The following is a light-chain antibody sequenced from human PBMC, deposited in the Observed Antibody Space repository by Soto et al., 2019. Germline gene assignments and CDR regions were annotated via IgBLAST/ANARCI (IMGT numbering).Light chain of an antibody. Sequence: HSVLTQPPSASGTPGQRVTISCSGSSSNIGSYDVYWFQQLPGTAPKLLIYSHNQRPSGVPDRFSGSKSGTSGSLAISGLRSEDEADYYCAAWDDSLSGWVFGGGTKLTVL. CDR3: AAWDDSLSGWV. CDR2: SHN. J-gene: IGLJ3*02. V-gene: IGLV1-47*02. CDR1: SSNIGSYD.